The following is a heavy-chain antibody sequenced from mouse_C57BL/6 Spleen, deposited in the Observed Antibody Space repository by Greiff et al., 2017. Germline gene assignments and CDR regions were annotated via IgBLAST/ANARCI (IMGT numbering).Heavy chain of an antibody. CDR2: IYPGNGDT. CDR1: GFNFTDDY. J-gene: IGHJ1*03. Sequence: EVQLQQSGAELVRPGASVKLSCTASGFNFTDDYMHWVKQRPEQGLEWIGWIYPGNGDTEYAAKFQGKATITADTSSNTAYMQLSSLTSEDTAVYYCTTSNTVVGGGYFDVWGTGTTVTVSS. CDR3: TTSNTVVGGGYFDV. V-gene: IGHV14-4*01. D-gene: IGHD1-1*01.